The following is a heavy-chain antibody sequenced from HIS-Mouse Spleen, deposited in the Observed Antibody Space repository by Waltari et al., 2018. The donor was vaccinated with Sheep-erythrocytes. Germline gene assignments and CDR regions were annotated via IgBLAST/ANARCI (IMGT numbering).Heavy chain of an antibody. Sequence: EVQLVESGGGLVQPGGSLRLSCAASGFTFSSYWMHWVRQAPGKGLVWVSRINRDGSSTSDADSVKGRFTISRDNAKNTLYLQMNSLRAEDTAVYYCARNWIDAFDIWGQGTMVTVSS. D-gene: IGHD1-1*01. CDR1: GFTFSSYW. J-gene: IGHJ3*02. CDR2: INRDGSST. CDR3: ARNWIDAFDI. V-gene: IGHV3-74*01.